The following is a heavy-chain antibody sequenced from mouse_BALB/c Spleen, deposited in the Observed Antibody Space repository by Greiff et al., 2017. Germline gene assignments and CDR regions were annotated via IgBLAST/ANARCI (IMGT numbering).Heavy chain of an antibody. CDR2: INPSNGRT. D-gene: IGHD1-1*01. CDR3: ARNYGFDY. Sequence: QVHVKQSGAELVKPGASVKLSCKASGYTFTSYWMHWVKQRPGQGLEWIGEINPSNGRTNYNEKFKSKATLTVDKSSSTAYMQLSSLTSEDSAVYYCARNYGFDYWGQGTTLTVSS. V-gene: IGHV1S81*02. CDR1: GYTFTSYW. J-gene: IGHJ2*01.